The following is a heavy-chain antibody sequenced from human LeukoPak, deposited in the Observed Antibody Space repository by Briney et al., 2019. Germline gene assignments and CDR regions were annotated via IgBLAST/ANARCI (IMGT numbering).Heavy chain of an antibody. CDR2: INPNSGGT. CDR3: ARDRGRIAAAGLDP. V-gene: IGHV1-2*02. J-gene: IGHJ5*02. Sequence: GASVKVSCKAAGYTFTGYYMHWVRQAPGQGLEWMGWINPNSGGTNYAQKFQGRVTMTRDTSISTAYMELSRLRSDDTAVYYCARDRGRIAAAGLDPWAREPWSPSPQ. CDR1: GYTFTGYY. D-gene: IGHD6-13*01.